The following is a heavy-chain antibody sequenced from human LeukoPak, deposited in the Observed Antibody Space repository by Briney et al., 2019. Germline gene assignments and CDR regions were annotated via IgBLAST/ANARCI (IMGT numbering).Heavy chain of an antibody. Sequence: GESLKISCEASGYTFTHQWIGLVRQMPGTGLEWVGIIYPRDSDTIYSPSFQGHVTISADTSINTAYLEWRSLEASDTAMYYCARHSDVVGAIWGQGTQVTVSS. CDR2: IYPRDSDT. CDR1: GYTFTHQW. D-gene: IGHD3-16*01. V-gene: IGHV5-51*01. CDR3: ARHSDVVGAI. J-gene: IGHJ4*02.